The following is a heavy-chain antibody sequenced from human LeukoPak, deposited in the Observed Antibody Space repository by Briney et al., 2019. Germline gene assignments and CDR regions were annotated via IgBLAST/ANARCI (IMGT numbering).Heavy chain of an antibody. Sequence: SETLSLTCTVSGDSISSGNYYWSWIRQPAGKGLEWIGRIYTSGGTDYNPSLKSRVTISVDTSKNQFSLKLSSVTAADAAVYYCAKDRGDGYNSGYFVYWGQGTLVTVSS. J-gene: IGHJ4*02. CDR3: AKDRGDGYNSGYFVY. D-gene: IGHD5-24*01. V-gene: IGHV4-61*02. CDR2: IYTSGGT. CDR1: GDSISSGNYY.